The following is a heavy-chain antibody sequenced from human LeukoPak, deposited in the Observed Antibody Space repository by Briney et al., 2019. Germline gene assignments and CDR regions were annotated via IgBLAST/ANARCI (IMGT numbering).Heavy chain of an antibody. J-gene: IGHJ4*02. D-gene: IGHD4-17*01. CDR1: GFTFSSYG. CDR3: AKSWDTVTRGRTYFDY. CDR2: IRYDGSNK. Sequence: GGSLRLSCAASGFTFSSYGMHWVRQAPGKGLEWVAFIRYDGSNKDYADSVKGRFTISRDNAKNSLYLQMNSLRAEDTAVYYCAKSWDTVTRGRTYFDYWGQGTLVTASS. V-gene: IGHV3-30*02.